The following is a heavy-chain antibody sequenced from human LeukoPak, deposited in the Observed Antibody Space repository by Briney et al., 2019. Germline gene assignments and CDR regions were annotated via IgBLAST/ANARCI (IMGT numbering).Heavy chain of an antibody. CDR1: GFTFSSYG. J-gene: IGHJ4*02. Sequence: PGGSLRLSCAASGFTFSSYGMHWVRQAPGKGLEWVAFIRYDGSNKYYADSVKGRFTISRDNSKNTLYLQMNSLRAEDTAVYYCAKDRTDYYDSSGQIDYWGQGTLVTVSS. D-gene: IGHD3-22*01. CDR3: AKDRTDYYDSSGQIDY. V-gene: IGHV3-30*02. CDR2: IRYDGSNK.